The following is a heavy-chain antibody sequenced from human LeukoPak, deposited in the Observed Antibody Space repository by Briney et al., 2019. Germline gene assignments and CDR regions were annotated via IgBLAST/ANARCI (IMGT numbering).Heavy chain of an antibody. Sequence: ASVKVFCKASGYTFTGYYMHWVRQAPGQGLEWMGWINPNSGGTNYAQKFQGRVTMTRDTSISTAYMELSRLRSDDTAVYYCATVDSSGYDLDYWGQGTLVTVSS. J-gene: IGHJ4*02. CDR3: ATVDSSGYDLDY. CDR1: GYTFTGYY. V-gene: IGHV1-2*02. CDR2: INPNSGGT. D-gene: IGHD3-22*01.